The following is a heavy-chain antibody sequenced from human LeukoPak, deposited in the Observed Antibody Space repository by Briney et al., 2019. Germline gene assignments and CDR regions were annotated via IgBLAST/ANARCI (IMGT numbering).Heavy chain of an antibody. Sequence: PSETLSLTCAVSGYSISSSYYWSWIRQPPGKGLEWIGYIYYSGSTNYNPSLKSRVTISVDTSKNQFSLKLSSVTAADTAVYYCARATRLAYGGNSYYFDYWGQGTLVTVSS. CDR2: IYYSGST. CDR1: GYSISSSYY. J-gene: IGHJ4*02. CDR3: ARATRLAYGGNSYYFDY. D-gene: IGHD4-23*01. V-gene: IGHV4-61*01.